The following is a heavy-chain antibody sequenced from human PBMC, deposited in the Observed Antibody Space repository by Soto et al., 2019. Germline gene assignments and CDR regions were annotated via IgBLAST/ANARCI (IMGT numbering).Heavy chain of an antibody. V-gene: IGHV4-59*01. CDR1: GGSISSYY. Sequence: QVQLQESGPGLVKPSETLSLTCTVSGGSISSYYWSWIRQPPGKGLEWIGYIYYSGSTNYNPSLKSRVTVSVDTSKNQFSLKLSSVTAADTAVYYCARGQGYCSGGSCYPLGYFDYWGQGTLVTVSS. CDR3: ARGQGYCSGGSCYPLGYFDY. CDR2: IYYSGST. D-gene: IGHD2-15*01. J-gene: IGHJ4*02.